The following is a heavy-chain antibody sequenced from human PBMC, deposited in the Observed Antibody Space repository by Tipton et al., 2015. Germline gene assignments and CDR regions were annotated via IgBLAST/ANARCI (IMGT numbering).Heavy chain of an antibody. CDR2: MSAYNGNT. CDR3: AREQGSTNYYFDT. D-gene: IGHD1-1*01. V-gene: IGHV1-18*01. CDR1: GYTFTTYG. Sequence: QLVQSGAEVKKPGASVKVSCTASGYTFTTYGISWVRQAPGQGLEWMGWMSAYNGNTIYQQKFQGRVTMTRDKSTNTAYMELRSLGSDDTAIYYCAREQGSTNYYFDTWGQGTLVTVPS. J-gene: IGHJ4*02.